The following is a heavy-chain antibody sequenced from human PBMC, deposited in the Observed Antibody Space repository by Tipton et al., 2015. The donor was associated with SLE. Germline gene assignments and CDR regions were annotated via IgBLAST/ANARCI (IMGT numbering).Heavy chain of an antibody. D-gene: IGHD3-10*01. V-gene: IGHV4-34*01. CDR1: GGPFSGYY. Sequence: TLSLTCAVYGGPFSGYYWSWIRQPPGKGLEWIGEINHSGSTNYNPSLKSRVTISVDTSKNQFSLKLSSVTAADTAVYYCARDHRMVRGRDWGQGTLVTVSS. CDR3: ARDHRMVRGRD. CDR2: INHSGST. J-gene: IGHJ4*02.